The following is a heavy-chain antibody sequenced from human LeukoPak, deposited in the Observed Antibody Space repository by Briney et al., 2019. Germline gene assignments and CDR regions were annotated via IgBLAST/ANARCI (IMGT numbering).Heavy chain of an antibody. CDR3: ARQGGSGYERWFDP. V-gene: IGHV4-59*08. J-gene: IGHJ5*02. Sequence: PSETLSLTCTVSGDSISRYYWSWIRQPPGKGLEWIGYIYHSGSTTYNPSLKSRVTISGDTSKNQFSLKLTSVTAADTAVYYCARQGGSGYERWFDPWGQGTLVTVSS. CDR1: GDSISRYY. CDR2: IYHSGST. D-gene: IGHD5-12*01.